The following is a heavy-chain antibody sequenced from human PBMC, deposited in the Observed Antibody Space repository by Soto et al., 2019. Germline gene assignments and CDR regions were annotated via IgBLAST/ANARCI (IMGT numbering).Heavy chain of an antibody. V-gene: IGHV3-23*01. CDR2: ISGSGGST. D-gene: IGHD2-2*02. CDR3: AKGEVPAAIPYARYYYYGMDV. Sequence: GGSLRLSCAASGFTFSSYAMSWVRQAPGKGLEWVSAISGSGGSTYYADTVKGRFTISRDNSKNTLYLQMNSLRAEDTAVYYCAKGEVPAAIPYARYYYYGMDVWGQGTTVPSP. CDR1: GFTFSSYA. J-gene: IGHJ6*02.